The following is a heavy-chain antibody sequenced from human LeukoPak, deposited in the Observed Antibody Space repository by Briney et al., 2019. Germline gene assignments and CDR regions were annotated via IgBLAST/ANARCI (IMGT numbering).Heavy chain of an antibody. V-gene: IGHV4-38-2*02. D-gene: IGHD3/OR15-3a*01. CDR2: VYHSGST. Sequence: SETLSLTCTVSGYSLSSAYYWAWIRQPPGKGLEWIGSVYHSGSTYYNPSLKSRVTISVDTSKNQFSLKLSSVTAADTAVYYCARIGPTLTLQHWGQGTLVTVSS. CDR3: ARIGPTLTLQH. CDR1: GYSLSSAYY. J-gene: IGHJ1*01.